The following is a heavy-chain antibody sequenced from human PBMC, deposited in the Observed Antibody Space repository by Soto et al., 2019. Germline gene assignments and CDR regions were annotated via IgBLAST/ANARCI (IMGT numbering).Heavy chain of an antibody. CDR3: AGRYCTNSVCYTNYYYYIDV. CDR1: GFTFSTYA. CDR2: ITTSGGNT. D-gene: IGHD2-8*01. J-gene: IGHJ6*03. Sequence: EVQLLESGGGLVQPGESLRLSCAASGFTFSTYAMRWVRQAPGKGLEWVSTITTSGGNTYYADSVQGRFTISRDNSKNMLYLQMNSLRAEDTAVYYCAGRYCTNSVCYTNYYYYIDVWGKGTTVTVSS. V-gene: IGHV3-23*01.